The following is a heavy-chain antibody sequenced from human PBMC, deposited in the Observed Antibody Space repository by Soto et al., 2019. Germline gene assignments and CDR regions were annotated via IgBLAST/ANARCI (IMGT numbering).Heavy chain of an antibody. CDR2: ISWNGGSI. D-gene: IGHD3-10*01. CDR1: GFIFDDYA. V-gene: IGHV3-9*01. J-gene: IGHJ4*02. Sequence: GGSLRLSCAASGFIFDDYAMHWVRQAPGKGLEWVSGISWNGGSIGYADSVKGRFAISRDNAKNSLYLQMNSLRPEDTALYYCAKDSRLRSLDYWGQGTRVTVS. CDR3: AKDSRLRSLDY.